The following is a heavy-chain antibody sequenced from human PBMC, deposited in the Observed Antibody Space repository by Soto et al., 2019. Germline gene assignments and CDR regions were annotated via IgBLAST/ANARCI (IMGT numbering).Heavy chain of an antibody. V-gene: IGHV5-51*01. J-gene: IGHJ5*02. CDR1: GYSFSTYW. CDR2: IYPGDSDT. D-gene: IGHD2-2*02. CDR3: ARRGYCSGTTCYKWFDP. Sequence: PGESRKISCRGSGYSFSTYWVALVRQMPGKGLEWMGVIYPGDSDTRYSPSFQGQVTISADKSISTAYLQWSSLKASDTAMYYCARRGYCSGTTCYKWFDPGGQGTLVTVSS.